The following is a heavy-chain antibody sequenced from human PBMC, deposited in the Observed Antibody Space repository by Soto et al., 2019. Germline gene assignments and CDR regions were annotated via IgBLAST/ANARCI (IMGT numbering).Heavy chain of an antibody. V-gene: IGHV3-48*03. CDR1: GFSFSSYE. J-gene: IGHJ6*02. D-gene: IGHD3-10*01. CDR3: ARSYYSAMDV. CDR2: ISSSGSTI. Sequence: GGSLRLVCAASGFSFSSYEMNWVRQAPGKGLEWVSYISSSGSTIYYADSVKGRLTISRDNAKNSLYLQMNSLRAEDTAVYYCARSYYSAMDVCGQGTTVTVYS.